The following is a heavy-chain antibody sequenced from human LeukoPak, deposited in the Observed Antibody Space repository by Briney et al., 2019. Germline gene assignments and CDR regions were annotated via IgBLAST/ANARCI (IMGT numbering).Heavy chain of an antibody. D-gene: IGHD2-8*02. J-gene: IGHJ4*02. Sequence: SETLSLTCTVSGGSISSYYWSWIRQPPGKGLEWIGNIYYSGNTYYSPSLKSRLTVSVDTSKNQFSLKLSSVTAADTAVYYCASLLVPGYFDYWGRGTLVTVSS. CDR1: GGSISSYY. CDR3: ASLLVPGYFDY. CDR2: IYYSGNT. V-gene: IGHV4-59*12.